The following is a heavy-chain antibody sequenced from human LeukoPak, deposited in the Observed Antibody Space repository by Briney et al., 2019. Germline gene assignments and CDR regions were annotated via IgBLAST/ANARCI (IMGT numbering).Heavy chain of an antibody. V-gene: IGHV3-48*03. J-gene: IGHJ4*02. CDR3: ARGVPTGYYTSCYDY. D-gene: IGHD3/OR15-3a*01. Sequence: GGSLRLSCAASGINFSDSEMNWVRQAPGKGKERVSYISSSGTTIYYADSVMGRFTISGDNAKNSLYLQMNSLRAEDTAVYYCARGVPTGYYTSCYDYWGQGTLVTVSS. CDR2: ISSSGTTI. CDR1: GINFSDSE.